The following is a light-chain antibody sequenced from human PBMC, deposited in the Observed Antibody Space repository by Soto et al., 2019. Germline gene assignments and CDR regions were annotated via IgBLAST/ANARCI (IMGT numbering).Light chain of an antibody. J-gene: IGLJ2*01. CDR2: DNS. V-gene: IGLV1-51*01. Sequence: QSVLTQPPSVSAAPGQTVTISCSGTSSNIGNNFVSWYQQLPGTAPKLLIYDNSKRPSGIPDRFSGSTSGTSATLDITGLQTGDEADYYCASWDSSVTAGVFGGGTQLTVL. CDR1: SSNIGNNF. CDR3: ASWDSSVTAGV.